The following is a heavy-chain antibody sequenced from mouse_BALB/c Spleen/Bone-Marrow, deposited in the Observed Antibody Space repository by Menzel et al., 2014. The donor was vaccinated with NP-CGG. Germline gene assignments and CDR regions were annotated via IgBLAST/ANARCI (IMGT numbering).Heavy chain of an antibody. D-gene: IGHD2-4*01. CDR3: ARRRGITTERDYFDY. CDR1: GYTLTSYY. V-gene: IGHV1S56*01. J-gene: IGHJ2*01. Sequence: VHLVESGPELVKPGASVRISCKASGYTLTSYYIHWVKQRPGQGLEWIGWIYPGNVNTKYNEKFKGKATLTADKSSSTAYMQLSSLTSEDSAVYFCARRRGITTERDYFDYWGQGTTLTVSS. CDR2: IYPGNVNT.